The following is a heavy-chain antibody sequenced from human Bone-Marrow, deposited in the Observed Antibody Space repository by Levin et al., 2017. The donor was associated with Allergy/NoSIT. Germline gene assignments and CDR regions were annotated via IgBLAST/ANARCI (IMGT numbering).Heavy chain of an antibody. CDR3: ARDRTNGILTNYGMDV. V-gene: IGHV3-21*04. CDR2: ISSSSSNI. J-gene: IGHJ6*02. D-gene: IGHD3-9*01. Sequence: LSLTFAASGFNFSIYGMNWVRQAPGKGLEWVSSISSSSSNIYHADSLKGRFTISRDNAKNSLYLQMKSLRAEDTAVYYCARDRTNGILTNYGMDVWGQGTTVTVSS. CDR1: GFNFSIYG.